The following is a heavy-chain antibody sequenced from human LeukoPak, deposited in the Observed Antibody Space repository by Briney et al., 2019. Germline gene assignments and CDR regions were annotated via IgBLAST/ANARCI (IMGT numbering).Heavy chain of an antibody. V-gene: IGHV4-30-2*01. CDR3: ARGYDTYYYDSTGYYSSAFDI. D-gene: IGHD3-22*01. CDR1: GGSISSGGYS. J-gene: IGHJ3*02. Sequence: SETLSLTCAVSGGSISSGGYSWSWIRQPPGKGLEWIGDIYHSGSTYYNPSLKSRVTISVDRSKNQFSLKLSSVTAADTAVYYCARGYDTYYYDSTGYYSSAFDIWGQGTMVTVSS. CDR2: IYHSGST.